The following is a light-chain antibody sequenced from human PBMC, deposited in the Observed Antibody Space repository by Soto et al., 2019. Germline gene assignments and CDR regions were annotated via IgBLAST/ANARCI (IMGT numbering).Light chain of an antibody. CDR2: DAS. V-gene: IGKV1-5*01. Sequence: DIQMTQTPSTLSASVGDRVTITCRASQSISSWLAWYQQKPGKAPKLLIYDASSLESGVPSRFSGSGSETEFTLTISSLQPDEFATYYCQQYNSYCPMYYVGQGTKLEIK. CDR1: QSISSW. J-gene: IGKJ2*01. CDR3: QQYNSYCPMYY.